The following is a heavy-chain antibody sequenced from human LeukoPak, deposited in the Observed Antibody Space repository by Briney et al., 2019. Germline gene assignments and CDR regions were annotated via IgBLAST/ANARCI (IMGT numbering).Heavy chain of an antibody. CDR1: GFTFSTYG. CDR2: ISGSGGST. CDR3: ARASMGRYYYYYMDV. J-gene: IGHJ6*03. V-gene: IGHV3-23*01. Sequence: GGSLRLSCVASGFTFSTYGMSWVRQAPGKGLEWVSAISGSGGSTYYADSVKGRFTISRDNSKNTLYLQMNSLRAEDTAVYYCARASMGRYYYYYMDVWGKGTTVTVSS. D-gene: IGHD3-10*01.